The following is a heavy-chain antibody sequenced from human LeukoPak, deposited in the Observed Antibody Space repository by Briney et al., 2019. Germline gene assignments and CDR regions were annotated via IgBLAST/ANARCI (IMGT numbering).Heavy chain of an antibody. CDR2: IKQDGSEK. CDR1: GFTFSSYG. Sequence: GGSLRLSCAASGFTFSSYGMSWVRKTPEKGLEWVANIKQDGSEKYYVDSVNGRFTNSGDNAKNSMFLQMNSLRAEDTAVYYCVREGRSGWHFDHWGQGTRVTVSS. J-gene: IGHJ4*02. CDR3: VREGRSGWHFDH. D-gene: IGHD6-19*01. V-gene: IGHV3-7*01.